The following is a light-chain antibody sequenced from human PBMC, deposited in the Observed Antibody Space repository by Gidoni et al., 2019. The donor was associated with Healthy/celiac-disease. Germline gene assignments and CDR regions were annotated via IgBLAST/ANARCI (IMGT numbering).Light chain of an antibody. V-gene: IGKV3-11*01. Sequence: IVLTHSPATLSLSPGERATLSCRASQSVSSYLAWYQQKPGQAPRLLIYDASNRATGIPARFSGSGSGTDFTLTISSLEPEDFAVYYCQQRSNWPPLTFXGXTKVEIK. J-gene: IGKJ4*01. CDR1: QSVSSY. CDR2: DAS. CDR3: QQRSNWPPLT.